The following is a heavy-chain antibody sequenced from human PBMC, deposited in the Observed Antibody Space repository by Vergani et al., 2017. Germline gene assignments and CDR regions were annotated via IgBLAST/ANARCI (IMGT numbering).Heavy chain of an antibody. V-gene: IGHV3-21*01. CDR1: GFTFSSYS. J-gene: IGHJ4*02. D-gene: IGHD3-22*01. Sequence: EVQLVESGGGLVKPGGSLRLSCAASGFTFSSYSMNWVRQAPGKGLEWVSSISSSSSYLYYADSVKGRFTISRDNAKNSLYLQMNSLRAEDTAVYYCARSPPSYYYDSSGYFDYWGQGTLVTVSS. CDR3: ARSPPSYYYDSSGYFDY. CDR2: ISSSSSYL.